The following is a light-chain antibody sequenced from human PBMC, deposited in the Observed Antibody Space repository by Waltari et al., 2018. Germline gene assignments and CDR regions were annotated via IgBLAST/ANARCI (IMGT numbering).Light chain of an antibody. V-gene: IGKV1-39*01. CDR1: QSISSY. CDR3: QQSYSTPCT. J-gene: IGKJ4*01. CDR2: AAS. Sequence: DIQMTQSPSSLSASVGDRVTITCRASQSISSYLNWYQQRPGKAPKVLIYAASSLQSGVPSRFSGSGSGTDFTLTISSLQPEDFATYYCQQSYSTPCTFGGGTKVEIK.